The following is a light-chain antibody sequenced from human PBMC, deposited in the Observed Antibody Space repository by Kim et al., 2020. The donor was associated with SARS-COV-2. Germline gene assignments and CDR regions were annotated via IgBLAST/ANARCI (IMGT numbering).Light chain of an antibody. CDR3: GADHGSGSNFVCI. CDR2: VGTGGIVG. Sequence: QLVLTQPPSASASLGASVTLTCTLNSGYSNYKVDWYQQRPGKGPRFVMRVGTGGIVGSKGDGIPDRFSVLGSGLNRYLTIKNIQEEDESDYYCGADHGSGSNFVCIFGGGTKLTVL. V-gene: IGLV9-49*01. CDR1: SGYSNYK. J-gene: IGLJ2*01.